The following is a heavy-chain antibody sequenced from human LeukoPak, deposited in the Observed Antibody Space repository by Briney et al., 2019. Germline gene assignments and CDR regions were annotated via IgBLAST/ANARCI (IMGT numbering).Heavy chain of an antibody. Sequence: SETLSLTCDVSGGSISTNNWWHWLRLSPGKGLEWIGEIYHNGGTNYNPSLKSRVTMSVDTSKNQFSLNVNSVTAADTAMYYCAREVAAGSHKGFDYWGQGTLVTVSS. J-gene: IGHJ4*02. V-gene: IGHV4/OR15-8*01. D-gene: IGHD6-19*01. CDR3: AREVAAGSHKGFDY. CDR1: GGSISTNNW. CDR2: IYHNGGT.